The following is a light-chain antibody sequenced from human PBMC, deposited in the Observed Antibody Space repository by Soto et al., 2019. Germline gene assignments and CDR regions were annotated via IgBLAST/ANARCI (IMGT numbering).Light chain of an antibody. V-gene: IGKV3-20*01. Sequence: EIVLRQSPGTLSLSPGERATLSCRASEFIISSYLAWFQQKPGQAPRLLIYGASSRATGIPDRFSGSGSGTDFTLTISRLEPEDFAVYYCQQYGSSPLTFGPGTKVDIK. CDR2: GAS. J-gene: IGKJ3*01. CDR3: QQYGSSPLT. CDR1: EFIISSY.